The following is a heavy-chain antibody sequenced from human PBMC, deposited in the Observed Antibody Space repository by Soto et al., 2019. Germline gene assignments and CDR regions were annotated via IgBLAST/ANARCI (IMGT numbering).Heavy chain of an antibody. V-gene: IGHV4-59*01. CDR1: GGSISSYY. J-gene: IGHJ6*03. Sequence: PSETLSLTCTVSGGSISSYYWSWIRQPPGKGLEWIGYIYYSGSTNYNPSLKSRVTISVDTSKNQFSLKLSSVTAADTAVYYCARASSSSGDYYYMDVWGKGTTVTV. CDR2: IYYSGST. D-gene: IGHD6-6*01. CDR3: ARASSSSGDYYYMDV.